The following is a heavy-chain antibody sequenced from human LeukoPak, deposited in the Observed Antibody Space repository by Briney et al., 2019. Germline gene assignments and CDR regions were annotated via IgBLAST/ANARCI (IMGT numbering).Heavy chain of an antibody. D-gene: IGHD2-15*01. Sequence: PSETLSLTCTVSGGSVSSGSYYWTWIRQPPGKGREWIAYISYSGSTNYNPSLKSRVTISVDTSENQFSLNLSSVTAADTAVYYCARRGSGGRSFDIWGQGTMVTVSS. CDR2: ISYSGST. V-gene: IGHV4-61*01. J-gene: IGHJ3*02. CDR3: ARRGSGGRSFDI. CDR1: GGSVSSGSYY.